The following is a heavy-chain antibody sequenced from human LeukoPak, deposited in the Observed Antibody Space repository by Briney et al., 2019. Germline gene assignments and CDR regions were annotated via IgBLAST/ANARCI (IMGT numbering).Heavy chain of an antibody. V-gene: IGHV4-59*01. J-gene: IGHJ4*02. CDR1: GGPMSSYY. CDR3: VRANYFDY. CDR2: IYYSGST. Sequence: PSETLSLTCTVSGGPMSSYYWSWIRQPPGKGLEWIGDIYYSGSTNYSPSLKSRVTISVDTSKNQFSLKLSSVTAADTAVYYCVRANYFDYWGQGTLVTVSS.